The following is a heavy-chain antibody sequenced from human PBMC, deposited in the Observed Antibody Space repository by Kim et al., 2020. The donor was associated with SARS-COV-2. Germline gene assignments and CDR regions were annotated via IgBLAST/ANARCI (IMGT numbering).Heavy chain of an antibody. CDR3: AKPPYGDYGYSYFDL. Sequence: GGSLRLSCAASGFTFSSYAMSWVRQAPGKGLEWVSAISGSGGSTYYADSVKGRFTISRDNSKNTLSLQMNSLRAEDTSVYYCAKPPYGDYGYSYFDLWGRGTLVTVSS. CDR1: GFTFSSYA. V-gene: IGHV3-23*01. CDR2: ISGSGGST. D-gene: IGHD4-17*01. J-gene: IGHJ2*01.